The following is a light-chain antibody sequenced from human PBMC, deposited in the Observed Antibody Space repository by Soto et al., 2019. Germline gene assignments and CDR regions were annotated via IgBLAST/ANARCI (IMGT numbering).Light chain of an antibody. Sequence: IGLMQSAGTVSLYAERGATLSCRVSQSDTSSYLAWYQQKPGQAPRLLIYDASNRATGIPARFSGSGSGTDFTLTISSLEPEDFAVYYCQQRSNWLTFGGGTKVDIK. J-gene: IGKJ4*01. V-gene: IGKV3D-20*02. CDR2: DAS. CDR3: QQRSNWLT. CDR1: QSDTSSY.